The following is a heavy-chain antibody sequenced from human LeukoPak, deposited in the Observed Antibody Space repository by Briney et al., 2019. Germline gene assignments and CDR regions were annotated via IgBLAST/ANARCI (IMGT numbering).Heavy chain of an antibody. V-gene: IGHV3-48*04. CDR3: ARDIADMPGRDSYGYDY. D-gene: IGHD5-18*01. CDR1: GFTFRNYA. CDR2: ISSSGSTI. Sequence: GGSLRLSCATSGFTFRNYAMSWVRQAPGKGLEWVSYISSSGSTIWYADSAKGRFTISRDNAKNSLYLQMNSLRAEDSAVYYCARDIADMPGRDSYGYDYWGQGTLVTVSS. J-gene: IGHJ4*02.